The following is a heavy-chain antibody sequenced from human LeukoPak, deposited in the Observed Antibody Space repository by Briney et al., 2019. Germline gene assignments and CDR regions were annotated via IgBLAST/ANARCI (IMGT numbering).Heavy chain of an antibody. Sequence: GASVKVSCKASGGTFSSYAISWVRQAPGQGLEWVGGIIPIFGTANYAQKFQGRVTITADESTSTAYMELSSLRSEDTAVYYCGSPAASLGYYYGMDVWGQGTTVTVSS. J-gene: IGHJ6*02. CDR2: IIPIFGTA. V-gene: IGHV1-69*13. D-gene: IGHD2-2*01. CDR3: GSPAASLGYYYGMDV. CDR1: GGTFSSYA.